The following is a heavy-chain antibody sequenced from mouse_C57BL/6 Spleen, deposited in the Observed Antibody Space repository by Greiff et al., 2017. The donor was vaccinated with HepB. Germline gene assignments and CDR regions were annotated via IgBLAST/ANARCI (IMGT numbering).Heavy chain of an antibody. CDR3: ARGPYYYGSSPYYFDY. J-gene: IGHJ2*01. D-gene: IGHD1-1*01. CDR2: INPNNGGT. V-gene: IGHV1-26*01. Sequence: VQLQQSGPELVKPGASVKISCKASGYTFTDYYMNWVKQSHGKSLEWIGDINPNNGGTSYNQKFKGKATLTVAKSSSTAYMERRSLTSEDSAVYYCARGPYYYGSSPYYFDYWGQGTTLTVSS. CDR1: GYTFTDYY.